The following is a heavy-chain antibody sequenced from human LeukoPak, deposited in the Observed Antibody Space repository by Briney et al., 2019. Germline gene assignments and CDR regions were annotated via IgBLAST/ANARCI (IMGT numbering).Heavy chain of an antibody. J-gene: IGHJ4*02. V-gene: IGHV3-23*01. Sequence: QPGGSLRLSCAASGFSFSNSAMSWVRQAPGKGLERVSGISASGGITNYADSVKGRFTISRDNSKNTLYLQMNSLRAEDTAVYYCAKVISGSYTDYWGQGTLVTVSS. CDR1: GFSFSNSA. D-gene: IGHD1-26*01. CDR2: ISASGGIT. CDR3: AKVISGSYTDY.